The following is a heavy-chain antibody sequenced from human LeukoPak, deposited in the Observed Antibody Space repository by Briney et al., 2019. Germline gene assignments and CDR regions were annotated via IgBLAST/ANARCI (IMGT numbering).Heavy chain of an antibody. Sequence: GGSLRLSCVASGFTFSDFGMYWVRQAPGKGLEWVALISHDGSNKYYVDSVRGRFTISRDSSKNTLYLEMNSLRPEDTAVYYCAKAMTDAFWDHWGQGTLVTVSS. J-gene: IGHJ4*02. CDR2: ISHDGSNK. CDR3: AKAMTDAFWDH. CDR1: GFTFSDFG. V-gene: IGHV3-30*18. D-gene: IGHD3/OR15-3a*01.